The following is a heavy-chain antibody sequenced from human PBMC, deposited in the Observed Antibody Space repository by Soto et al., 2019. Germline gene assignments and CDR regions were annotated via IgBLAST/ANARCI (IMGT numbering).Heavy chain of an antibody. Sequence: QVQLQQWGAGLLKPSETLSLTCAVYGGSFSGYYWSWIRQPPGKGLEWIGYIYYSGSTNYNPSLKSRVTISVDTSKNQFSLKLSSVTAADTAVYYCAGLWFGDGMDVWGQGTTVTVSS. V-gene: IGHV4-34*11. D-gene: IGHD3-10*01. CDR3: AGLWFGDGMDV. J-gene: IGHJ6*02. CDR2: IYYSGST. CDR1: GGSFSGYY.